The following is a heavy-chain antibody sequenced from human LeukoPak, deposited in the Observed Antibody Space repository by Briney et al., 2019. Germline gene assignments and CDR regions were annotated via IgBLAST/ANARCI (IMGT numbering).Heavy chain of an antibody. J-gene: IGHJ4*02. Sequence: SETLSLTCAVYGESLSKYYWTWIRQSPGKGLEWIGEINHRGSTNLNPSLKSRVTLXXDTSKHQFSLKLTSVTAADAAVYYCASSVGSTDYWGQGTLVTVSS. CDR1: GESLSKYY. D-gene: IGHD1-26*01. CDR2: INHRGST. CDR3: ASSVGSTDY. V-gene: IGHV4-34*01.